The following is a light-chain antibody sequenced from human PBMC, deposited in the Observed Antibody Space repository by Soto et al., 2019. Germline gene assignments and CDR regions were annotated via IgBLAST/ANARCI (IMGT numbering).Light chain of an antibody. Sequence: DIQMTQSPSSVSAAVGDRVIITCRASQDISTWLAWYQQKPGKAPELLINAASNLQSGVPSRFGGSGSGTDFPLTISSLQPEDFATYYCQQANSFPQTFGGGTKLEIK. CDR3: QQANSFPQT. V-gene: IGKV1-12*01. CDR1: QDISTW. CDR2: AAS. J-gene: IGKJ4*01.